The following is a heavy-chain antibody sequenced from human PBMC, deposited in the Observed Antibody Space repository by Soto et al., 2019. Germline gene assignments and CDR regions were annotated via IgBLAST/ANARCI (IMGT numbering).Heavy chain of an antibody. J-gene: IGHJ3*01. Sequence: GGSLRLSCTASGFTFGDYAMSWVRQAPGKGLGWVGFIRSKKSGGTAEYAASVKGRFTMSRDDSKSIAYLQMNSLETEDTAVYYCTRDQPITPWGQGTMVTVSS. CDR2: IRSKKSGGTA. V-gene: IGHV3-49*04. CDR3: TRDQPITP. CDR1: GFTFGDYA. D-gene: IGHD3-10*01.